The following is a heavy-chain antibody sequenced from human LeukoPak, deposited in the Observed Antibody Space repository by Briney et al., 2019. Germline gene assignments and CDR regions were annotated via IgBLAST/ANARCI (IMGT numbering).Heavy chain of an antibody. CDR2: IYYSGST. CDR1: GASISSSGFY. V-gene: IGHV4-61*08. Sequence: PSETLSLTCTVSGASISSSGFYWSWIRQPPGKGLEWIVYIYYSGSTNYNPSLKSRVTISVDTSKNQFSLKLSSVTAADTAVYYCARVPLEDVYFDYWGQGTLVTVSS. J-gene: IGHJ4*02. CDR3: ARVPLEDVYFDY. D-gene: IGHD2-15*01.